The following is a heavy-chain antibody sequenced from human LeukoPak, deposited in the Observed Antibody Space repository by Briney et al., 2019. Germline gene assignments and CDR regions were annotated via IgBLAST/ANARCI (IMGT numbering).Heavy chain of an antibody. Sequence: PWGSLRLSCAAYGFTFSDHYMTWIRQAPGKGLEWVSHISGSGSTIYYADPVKGRFTISRDNAKNSLYLQMNSLRVEDTAVYYCARADFWSGYYRGYFDYWGQGTLVTVSS. CDR1: GFTFSDHY. J-gene: IGHJ4*02. V-gene: IGHV3-11*01. CDR3: ARADFWSGYYRGYFDY. D-gene: IGHD3-3*01. CDR2: ISGSGSTI.